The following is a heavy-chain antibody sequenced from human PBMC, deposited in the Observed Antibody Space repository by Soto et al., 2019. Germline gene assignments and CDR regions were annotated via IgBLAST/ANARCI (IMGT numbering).Heavy chain of an antibody. CDR3: ARGGYFDSSNYLAY. J-gene: IGHJ4*02. Sequence: QVQLVQSGAEVKKPGASVKVSCKASGYTFTSYGINWVRQAPGRGLEWMGWINPGNGNTKYSQQFQGRVIIDRDTSASTAYMELSSLISEDTAVYYCARGGYFDSSNYLAYWGLGTLVTVSS. CDR1: GYTFTSYG. CDR2: INPGNGNT. V-gene: IGHV1-3*01. D-gene: IGHD3-22*01.